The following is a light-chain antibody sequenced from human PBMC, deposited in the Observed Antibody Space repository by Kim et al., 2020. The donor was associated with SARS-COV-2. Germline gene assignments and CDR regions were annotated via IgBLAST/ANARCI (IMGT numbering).Light chain of an antibody. CDR3: QQRSNWPPIT. CDR1: QSVTSF. Sequence: SPGERATLYCRASQSVTSFLAWYQQRPGQAPRLLIYDASNRATGIPARFSGSGSGTDFTLTISSLEPDDFAVYYCQQRSNWPPITFGQGTRLEIK. CDR2: DAS. J-gene: IGKJ5*01. V-gene: IGKV3-11*01.